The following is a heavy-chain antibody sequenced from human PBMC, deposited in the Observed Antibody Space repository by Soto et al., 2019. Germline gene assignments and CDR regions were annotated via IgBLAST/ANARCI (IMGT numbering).Heavy chain of an antibody. D-gene: IGHD4-4*01. V-gene: IGHV3-23*01. J-gene: IGHJ4*02. CDR2: ISGSGGST. Sequence: GGSLRLSCAASGFTFSSYAMSWVRQAPGKGLEWVSAISGSGGSTYYADSVKGRFTISRDNSKNTLYLQMNSLRAEDTAVYYCAKDPNYSNYVPPNDYWGQGTLVTVSS. CDR1: GFTFSSYA. CDR3: AKDPNYSNYVPPNDY.